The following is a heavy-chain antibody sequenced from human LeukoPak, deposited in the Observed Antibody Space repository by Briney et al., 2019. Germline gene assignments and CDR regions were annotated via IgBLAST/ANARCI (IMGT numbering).Heavy chain of an antibody. V-gene: IGHV3-7*01. D-gene: IGHD4-11*01. CDR2: IKGDGSEI. J-gene: IGHJ4*02. CDR3: AREGLPYSGDY. CDR1: GFTFCSYW. Sequence: GGSLRLSCSASGFTFCSYWMRWLRQTRGKGLEWVANIKGDGSEINYVDSVKGRFTISRDNAKNSLSLQMNSLTADDTGVYYCAREGLPYSGDYWGQGTLVTVSS.